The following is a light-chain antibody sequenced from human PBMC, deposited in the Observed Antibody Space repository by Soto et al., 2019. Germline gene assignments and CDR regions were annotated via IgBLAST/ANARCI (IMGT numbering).Light chain of an antibody. V-gene: IGKV1-5*01. CDR3: QQYNSYPRT. J-gene: IGKJ1*01. CDR1: QRINFW. CDR2: EAS. Sequence: DIQLTQSPSTLSASVGDRVTITCRASQRINFWLAWFQQKPGKAPKLLIYEASSLEGGVPSTFSGSRSGTEFTLTISSLQPDDFATYYGQQYNSYPRTFGQGTKVEIK.